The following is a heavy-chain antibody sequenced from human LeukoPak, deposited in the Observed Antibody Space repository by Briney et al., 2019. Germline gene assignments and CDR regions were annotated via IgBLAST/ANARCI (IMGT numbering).Heavy chain of an antibody. CDR2: IYYSGST. CDR1: GGSISSSSYY. CDR3: ARHPVTMVRGILTTTRYSYMDV. Sequence: PSETLSLTCTVSGGSISSSSYYWGWIRQPPGKGLEWIGSIYYSGSTYYNPSLKSRVTISVDTSKNQFSLKLSSVTAADTAVYYCARHPVTMVRGILTTTRYSYMDVWGKGTTVTVSS. V-gene: IGHV4-39*01. D-gene: IGHD3-10*01. J-gene: IGHJ6*03.